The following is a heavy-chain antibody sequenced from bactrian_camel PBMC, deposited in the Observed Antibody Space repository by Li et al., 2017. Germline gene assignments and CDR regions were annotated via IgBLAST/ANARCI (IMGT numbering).Heavy chain of an antibody. J-gene: IGHJ4*01. V-gene: IGHV3S1*01. CDR2: IVSGKGST. Sequence: QVQLVESGGDSVQAGGSLRLSCPNSRFTYTNACYGWFRQAPGKERELVAAIVSGKGSTYYADSVKGRFAISQDDAENTLYLQMNNLQPEDTAMYYCAADVGSMSGNCQPNYWGQGTQVTVS. CDR3: AADVGSMSGNCQPNY. CDR1: RFTYTNAC. D-gene: IGHD6*01.